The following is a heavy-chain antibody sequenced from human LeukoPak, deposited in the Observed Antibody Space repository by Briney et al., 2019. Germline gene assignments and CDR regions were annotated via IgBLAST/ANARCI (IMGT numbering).Heavy chain of an antibody. CDR2: ISAYNGNT. J-gene: IGHJ4*02. CDR3: ARVARLVYADDY. V-gene: IGHV1-18*01. D-gene: IGHD2-8*01. Sequence: GASVKVSCKASGYTFTSYGISWVRQAPGQGLEWMGWISAYNGNTNSAQKLQGRVTMTTDTSTSTAYMELRSPRSDDTAVYYCARVARLVYADDYWGQGTLVTVSS. CDR1: GYTFTSYG.